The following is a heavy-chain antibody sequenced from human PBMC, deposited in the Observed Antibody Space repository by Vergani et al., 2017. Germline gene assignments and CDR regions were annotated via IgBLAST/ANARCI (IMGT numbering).Heavy chain of an antibody. CDR1: GGTFSSYA. Sequence: QVQLVQSGAEVKKPGSSVKVSCKASGGTFSSYAISWVRQAPGQGLEWMGVVIPIFGTANYAQKFQGRVTITADESTSTAYMELSSLRSEDTAVYYCARGPEMATIFAFDIWGQGTMVTVSS. V-gene: IGHV1-69*01. D-gene: IGHD5-24*01. CDR3: ARGPEMATIFAFDI. CDR2: VIPIFGTA. J-gene: IGHJ3*02.